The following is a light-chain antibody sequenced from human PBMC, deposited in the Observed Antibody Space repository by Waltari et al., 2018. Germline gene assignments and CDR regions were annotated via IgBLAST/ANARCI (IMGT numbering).Light chain of an antibody. CDR2: DAS. J-gene: IGKJ1*01. CDR1: QSVTNDY. V-gene: IGKV3-20*01. CDR3: QQYGSLPWT. Sequence: VLTQSSGTLSLSPGERATLSCRASQSVTNDYLAWYQQKPGQAPRLLISDASSRATGIPDRFSGSGSGTDFTLTISRLEPEDFAVYHCQQYGSLPWTFGQGTKVDMK.